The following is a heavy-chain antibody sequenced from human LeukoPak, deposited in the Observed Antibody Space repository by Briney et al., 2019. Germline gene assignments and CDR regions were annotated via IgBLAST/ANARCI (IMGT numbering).Heavy chain of an antibody. CDR3: ARETRGYSYGLRRYFDY. D-gene: IGHD5-18*01. CDR2: INHSGST. V-gene: IGHV4-34*01. J-gene: IGHJ4*02. CDR1: GGSFSGYY. Sequence: SETLSLTCAVYGGSFSGYYWSWIRQPPGKGLEWIGEINHSGSTNYNPSLKSRVTISVDTSKNQFSLKLSSVTAADTAVYYCARETRGYSYGLRRYFDYWGQGTLVTVSS.